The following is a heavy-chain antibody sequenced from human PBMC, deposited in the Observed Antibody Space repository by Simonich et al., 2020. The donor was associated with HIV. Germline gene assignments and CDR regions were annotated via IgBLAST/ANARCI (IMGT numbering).Heavy chain of an antibody. CDR3: ARVGAFCGGDCHRPDALDV. Sequence: QVQLVQSGAEVKKPGASVKVSCKAAGYTFTSYGFSWVRQAPGHGLEGQGRSSADNGNKKDAQKGQGRVTMTTDTSTSTAYMELRGLISDDTAVYYCARVGAFCGGDCHRPDALDVWGQGTMVTVSS. D-gene: IGHD2-21*02. J-gene: IGHJ3*01. CDR1: GYTFTSYG. V-gene: IGHV1-18*01. CDR2: SSADNGNK.